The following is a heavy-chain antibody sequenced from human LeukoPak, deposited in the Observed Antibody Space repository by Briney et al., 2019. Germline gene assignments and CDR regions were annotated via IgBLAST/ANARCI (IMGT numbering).Heavy chain of an antibody. CDR2: IYPGDSDT. D-gene: IGHD6-19*01. V-gene: IGHV5-51*01. CDR3: ARTTLAVAGTFDY. J-gene: IGHJ4*02. CDR1: GYSFTSYW. Sequence: GESLQISCKGSGYSFTSYWIGWVRQMPGKGLEWMGIIYPGDSDTRYSPSFQGQVTISADKSIGTAYLQWSSLKASDTAMYYCARTTLAVAGTFDYWGQGTLVTVSS.